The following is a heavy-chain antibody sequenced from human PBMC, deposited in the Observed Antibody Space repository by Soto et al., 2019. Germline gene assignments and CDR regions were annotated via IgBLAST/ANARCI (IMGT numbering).Heavy chain of an antibody. V-gene: IGHV1-18*01. CDR3: ARAYTLYYYDSSGYLNNFDY. Sequence: ASVKVACKASGYTFTSYGIIWVRQAPGQGLEWMGWISAYNGNTNYAQKLQGRVTMTTDTSTSTAYMELRSLRSDDTAVYYRARAYTLYYYDSSGYLNNFDYWGQGTLVTVSS. CDR2: ISAYNGNT. J-gene: IGHJ4*02. CDR1: GYTFTSYG. D-gene: IGHD3-22*01.